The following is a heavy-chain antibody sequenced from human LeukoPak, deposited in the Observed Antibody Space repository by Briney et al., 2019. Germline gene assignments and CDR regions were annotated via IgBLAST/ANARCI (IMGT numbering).Heavy chain of an antibody. V-gene: IGHV1-69*01. Sequence: SVKVSCKASGGTFSSYAISWVRQAPGQGLEWMGGIIPIFGTANYAQKFQGRVTITADESTSTAYMELSSLRSEDTAVYYCARVPNYDYVWGSYRPNAFDIWGQGTMVTVSS. J-gene: IGHJ3*02. D-gene: IGHD3-16*02. CDR1: GGTFSSYA. CDR2: IIPIFGTA. CDR3: ARVPNYDYVWGSYRPNAFDI.